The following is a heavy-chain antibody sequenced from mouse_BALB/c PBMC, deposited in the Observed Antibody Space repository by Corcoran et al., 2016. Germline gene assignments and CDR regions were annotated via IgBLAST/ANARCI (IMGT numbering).Heavy chain of an antibody. J-gene: IGHJ1*01. V-gene: IGHV11-2*02. D-gene: IGHD2-1*01. CDR1: GFTFSGFW. Sequence: EVQLLETGGGLVQPGGSRGLSCEGSGFTFSGFWMSWVRQTPGKTLEWIGDINSDGSAINYAPSIKDRFTIFRDNDKSTLYLQMSNVRSEDTATYFCVRYPNYYGNYGWYFDVWGAGTTVTVSS. CDR2: INSDGSAI. CDR3: VRYPNYYGNYGWYFDV.